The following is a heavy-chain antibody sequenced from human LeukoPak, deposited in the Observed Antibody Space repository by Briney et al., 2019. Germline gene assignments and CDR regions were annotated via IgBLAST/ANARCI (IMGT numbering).Heavy chain of an antibody. CDR3: ATHKANYDFWSGYYLY. Sequence: GGSLRLSCAASGLTVSSNYMSWVRQAPGKGLEWVPVIYSGGSTYYADSVKGRFTISRHNSKNTLYLQMNSLRAEDTAVYYCATHKANYDFWSGYYLYWGQGTLVTVSS. CDR2: IYSGGST. J-gene: IGHJ4*02. V-gene: IGHV3-53*04. CDR1: GLTVSSNY. D-gene: IGHD3-3*01.